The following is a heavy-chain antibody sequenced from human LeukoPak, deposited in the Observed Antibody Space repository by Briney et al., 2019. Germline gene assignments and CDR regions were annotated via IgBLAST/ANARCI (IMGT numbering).Heavy chain of an antibody. CDR3: ARDKGWVDTAMGSPGDYYYFYGMDV. Sequence: GGSLRLSCAAPGFTFSSYAMRWVRQAPGKGVEWVSAISGSGGSTYYADSVKGRFTISRDNSKNTLYLQMNSLRAEDTAVYYCARDKGWVDTAMGSPGDYYYFYGMDVWGQGTTVTVSS. CDR2: ISGSGGST. CDR1: GFTFSSYA. D-gene: IGHD5-18*01. V-gene: IGHV3-23*01. J-gene: IGHJ6*02.